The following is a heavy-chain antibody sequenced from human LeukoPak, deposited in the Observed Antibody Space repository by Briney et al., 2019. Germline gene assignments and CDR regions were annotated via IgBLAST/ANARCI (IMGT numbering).Heavy chain of an antibody. D-gene: IGHD4-17*01. CDR3: ARALRGVPSMTTVTTWFDP. Sequence: SETLSLTCTVSGGSISSYYWSWIRQPPGKGLEWIGYIYYSGSTNYNPSLKSRVTISVDTSKNQFSLKLSSVTAADTAVYYCARALRGVPSMTTVTTWFDPWGQGTLVTVPS. V-gene: IGHV4-59*01. CDR2: IYYSGST. J-gene: IGHJ5*02. CDR1: GGSISSYY.